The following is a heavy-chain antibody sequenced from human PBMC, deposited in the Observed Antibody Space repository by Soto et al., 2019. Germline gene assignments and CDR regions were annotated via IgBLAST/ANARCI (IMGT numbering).Heavy chain of an antibody. CDR2: ISYDGSNK. D-gene: IGHD1-26*01. J-gene: IGHJ4*02. V-gene: IGHV3-30*18. CDR1: GFTFSSYG. Sequence: GGSLRLSCAASGFTFSSYGMHWVRQAPGKGLEWVAVISYDGSNKYYADSVKGRFTISRDNSKNTLYLKMNSLRAEDTAVYYCAKEYRATWFDYWGQGTLVTVSS. CDR3: AKEYRATWFDY.